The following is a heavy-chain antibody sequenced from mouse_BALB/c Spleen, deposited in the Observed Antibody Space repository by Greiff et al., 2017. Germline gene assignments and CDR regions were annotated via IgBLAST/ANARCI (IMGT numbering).Heavy chain of an antibody. D-gene: IGHD2-14*01. CDR2: INSNGGST. V-gene: IGHV5-6-3*01. Sequence: EVQRVESGGGLVQPGGSLKLSCAASGFTFSSYGMSWVRQTPDKRLELVATINSNGGSTYYPDSVKGRFTISRDNAKNTLYLQMSSLKSEDTAMYYCARGQVRRVGYFDYWGQGTTLTVSS. CDR3: ARGQVRRVGYFDY. CDR1: GFTFSSYG. J-gene: IGHJ2*01.